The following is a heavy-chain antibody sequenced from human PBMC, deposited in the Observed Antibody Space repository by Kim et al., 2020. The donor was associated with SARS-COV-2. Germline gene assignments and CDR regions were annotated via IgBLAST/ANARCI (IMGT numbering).Heavy chain of an antibody. CDR2: TFYKSKWYY. CDR3: VGEYRGGFDP. V-gene: IGHV6-1*01. J-gene: IGHJ5*02. D-gene: IGHD3-16*02. CDR1: GDSVSSNSAT. Sequence: SQTLSLTCVISGDSVSSNSATWNWIRQSPSSGLEWLGRTFYKSKWYYGYAVSMRSRITINPDTSKNQFSLQLNSVTPEDTAVYYCVGEYRGGFDPWPGDPGHRLL.